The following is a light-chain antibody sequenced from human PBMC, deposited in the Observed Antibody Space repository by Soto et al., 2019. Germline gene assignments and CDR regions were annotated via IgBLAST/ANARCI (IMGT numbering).Light chain of an antibody. V-gene: IGKV1-27*01. Sequence: DIQMTQSPSSLSASIGDRVTITCRASQAINNYLAWYQLKPGQAPKLLIYGASTLQSGVPSRFSRSGSGADFALYSNSLQPGDDATYLLQRYDGAPLTFGGGIKVEVK. CDR3: QRYDGAPLT. CDR1: QAINNY. J-gene: IGKJ4*01. CDR2: GAS.